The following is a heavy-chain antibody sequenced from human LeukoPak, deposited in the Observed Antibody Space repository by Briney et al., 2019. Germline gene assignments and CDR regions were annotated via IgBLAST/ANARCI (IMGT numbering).Heavy chain of an antibody. V-gene: IGHV1-2*02. D-gene: IGHD3-10*01. CDR2: INPSSGGT. CDR3: AREDPGSGSDSRYHYYMDV. Sequence: ASVKVSCKASGYTFTGYYMHWVRQAPGQGLEWMGWINPSSGGTNYAQKFQGRVTITADESTSTAYMELSSLRSEDTAVYYCAREDPGSGSDSRYHYYMDVWGKGTTVTISS. CDR1: GYTFTGYY. J-gene: IGHJ6*03.